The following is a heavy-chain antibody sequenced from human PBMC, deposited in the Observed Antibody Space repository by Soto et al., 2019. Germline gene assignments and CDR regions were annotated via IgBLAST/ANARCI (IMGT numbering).Heavy chain of an antibody. J-gene: IGHJ6*02. V-gene: IGHV3-11*06. Sequence: QVQLVESGGGLVKPGGSLRLSCAASGFTFSDYYMSWIRQAPGKGLEGVSYISSSSSYTNYADSVKGRFTISRDNAKNSLYLQMNSLRAEDTAVYYCASLGYSSSWYTSYGMDVWGQGNTVTVSS. CDR3: ASLGYSSSWYTSYGMDV. CDR1: GFTFSDYY. D-gene: IGHD6-13*01. CDR2: ISSSSSYT.